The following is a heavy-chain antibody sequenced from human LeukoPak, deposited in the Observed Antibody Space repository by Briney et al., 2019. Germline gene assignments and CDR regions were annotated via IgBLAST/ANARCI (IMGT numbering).Heavy chain of an antibody. Sequence: SETLSLACTVSRGSTSSYYWSWIRQPPGKGLEWIGYIFYTGSTNYNPSLKSRVTISVDTSNNQFSLKLSSLTAADTAVYYCARHPSAMTRFDPWGPGTLVTVSS. CDR3: ARHPSAMTRFDP. CDR1: RGSTSSYY. V-gene: IGHV4-59*08. CDR2: IFYTGST. D-gene: IGHD2-2*01. J-gene: IGHJ5*02.